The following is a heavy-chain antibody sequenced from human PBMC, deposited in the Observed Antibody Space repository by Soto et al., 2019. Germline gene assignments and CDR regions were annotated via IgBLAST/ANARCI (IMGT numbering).Heavy chain of an antibody. V-gene: IGHV3-23*01. Sequence: DVHLLESGGGLVQPGGSLRLSCVASGYNFGSYAMMWVRQAPGKGLEWISTIGGGGIGSYYADSVKGRFTISRDNSKNTLYLQMNGLRAEDPGVYYCAKDPRLELRGVDSWGQGTQVTVSS. CDR2: IGGGGIGS. CDR3: AKDPRLELRGVDS. CDR1: GYNFGSYA. J-gene: IGHJ4*02. D-gene: IGHD1-7*01.